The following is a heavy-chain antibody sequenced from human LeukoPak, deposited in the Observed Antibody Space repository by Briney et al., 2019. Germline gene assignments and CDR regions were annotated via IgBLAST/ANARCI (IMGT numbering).Heavy chain of an antibody. D-gene: IGHD3-22*01. Sequence: GGSLRLSCAASVFTFISDWMSWVRQVPGKGLEWVANIKEDGSEKYYVDSVKGRFTISRDNGKNSLYLQMNSLRAEDTAVYYCARTLAARHSSGYIDYWGKGTLVTVSS. J-gene: IGHJ4*02. CDR1: VFTFISDW. V-gene: IGHV3-7*01. CDR2: IKEDGSEK. CDR3: ARTLAARHSSGYIDY.